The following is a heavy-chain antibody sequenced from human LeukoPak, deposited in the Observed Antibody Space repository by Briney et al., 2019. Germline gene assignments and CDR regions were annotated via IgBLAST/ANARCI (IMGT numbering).Heavy chain of an antibody. D-gene: IGHD3-22*01. V-gene: IGHV3-23*01. CDR1: GFTFSSYA. CDR3: AKGNSAYYYDY. CDR2: ITTSGGDT. J-gene: IGHJ4*02. Sequence: GGSLRLSCAASGFTFSSYAMSWVRQAPGKGLEWVSSITTSGGDTFYANSVTGRFTISRDNSKSTLYLQMNSLRAEDTAVYYCAKGNSAYYYDYWGQGTLVTVS.